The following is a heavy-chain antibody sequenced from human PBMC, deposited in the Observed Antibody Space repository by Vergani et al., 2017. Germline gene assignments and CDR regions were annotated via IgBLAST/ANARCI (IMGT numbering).Heavy chain of an antibody. V-gene: IGHV4-39*01. J-gene: IGHJ6*02. CDR3: ARQTRTETLGRGVIIMDYYYGMDV. CDR2: IYYSGST. Sequence: QLQLQESGPGLVKPSETLSLTCTVSGGSISSSCYYWGWIRQPPGKGLEWIGIIYYSGSTYYNPSLKSRVAISVDTSKNQFSLKLSSVTAADTAVYYCARQTRTETLGRGVIIMDYYYGMDVWGQGTTVTVSS. D-gene: IGHD3-10*01. CDR1: GGSISSSCYY.